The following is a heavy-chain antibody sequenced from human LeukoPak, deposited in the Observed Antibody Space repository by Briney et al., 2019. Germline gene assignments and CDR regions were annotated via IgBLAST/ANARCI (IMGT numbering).Heavy chain of an antibody. D-gene: IGHD3-22*01. CDR3: ARLGGGDSSGHWFDP. J-gene: IGHJ5*02. Sequence: SETLSLTCTVSGGSLSSSSYYWGWIRQPPGKGLEWIRSIYYSGSTYYNPSLKSRVTISVDTSKNQFSLKLSSVTAADTAVYYCARLGGGDSSGHWFDPWGQGTLVTVSS. CDR2: IYYSGST. CDR1: GGSLSSSSYY. V-gene: IGHV4-39*01.